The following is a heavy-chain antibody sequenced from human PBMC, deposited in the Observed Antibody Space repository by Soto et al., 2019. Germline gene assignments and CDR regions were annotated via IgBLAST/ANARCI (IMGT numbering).Heavy chain of an antibody. V-gene: IGHV1-2*02. Sequence: QVQLVQSGAEVKKPGASVKVSCKASGYTFTGYYMHWVRQAPGQGLEWMGWINPNSGGTNYAQKFQGRVTMTRDTSISTAYMELSRLRSDDTAVYYCARVRSSYCSGGSCSTGGMDVWGQGTTVTVSS. J-gene: IGHJ6*02. CDR1: GYTFTGYY. CDR3: ARVRSSYCSGGSCSTGGMDV. CDR2: INPNSGGT. D-gene: IGHD2-15*01.